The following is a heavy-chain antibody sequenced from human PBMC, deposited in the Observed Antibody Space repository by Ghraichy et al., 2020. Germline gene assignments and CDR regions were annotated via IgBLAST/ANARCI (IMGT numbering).Heavy chain of an antibody. J-gene: IGHJ4*02. V-gene: IGHV3-23*01. CDR3: AKREGYGSIDY. CDR2: ISGSGGNT. Sequence: GGSLRLSCAGSGFTFSRFAMSWVRQAPGKGLEWVSLISGSGGNTDYADSVKGRFNISRDNSKNTLYLQMNSLRAEDTAVYYCAKREGYGSIDYWGQGTLVTVSS. D-gene: IGHD4-17*01. CDR1: GFTFSRFA.